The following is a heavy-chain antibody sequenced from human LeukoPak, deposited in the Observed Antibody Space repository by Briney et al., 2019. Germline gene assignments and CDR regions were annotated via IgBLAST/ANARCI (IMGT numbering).Heavy chain of an antibody. CDR2: ISASNGNT. Sequence: GASVKVSCKASSYSFSSSGINWVRQAPGHGLEWMGWISASNGNTDYAQNFQGRVTMTTDTSTSTAYMELKSLRSDDTAVYYCAREGRLAPWLVPGGWFDPWGQGTLVTVSS. D-gene: IGHD6-19*01. CDR1: SYSFSSSG. J-gene: IGHJ5*02. V-gene: IGHV1-18*01. CDR3: AREGRLAPWLVPGGWFDP.